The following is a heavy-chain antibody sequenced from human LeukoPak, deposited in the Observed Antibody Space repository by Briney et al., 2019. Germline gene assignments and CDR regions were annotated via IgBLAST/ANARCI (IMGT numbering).Heavy chain of an antibody. V-gene: IGHV4-59*01. CDR2: IYYSGST. Sequence: SETLSLTCTVSGGSISSYYWSWIRQPPGKGLEWIGYIYYSGSTNYNPSLKSRVTISVDTSKNQFSLKLSSVTAADTAVYYCARWATGDFWDPWGQGTLVTVSS. CDR3: ARWATGDFWDP. CDR1: GGSISSYY. J-gene: IGHJ5*02. D-gene: IGHD3-3*01.